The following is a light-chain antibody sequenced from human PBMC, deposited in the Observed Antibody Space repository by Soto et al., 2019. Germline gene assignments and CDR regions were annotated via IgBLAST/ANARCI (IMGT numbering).Light chain of an antibody. CDR1: SSKIGSNT. J-gene: IGLJ1*01. Sequence: QSVLTQPPSASGTPGQGVTISCSGSSSKIGSNTVNWYQQLPGTAPKLLIYSNNQRPSGVPDRFSGSKSGTSASLAISGLQSEDEADYYCAAWDDSLNGYVFGTGTKVTVL. CDR3: AAWDDSLNGYV. CDR2: SNN. V-gene: IGLV1-44*01.